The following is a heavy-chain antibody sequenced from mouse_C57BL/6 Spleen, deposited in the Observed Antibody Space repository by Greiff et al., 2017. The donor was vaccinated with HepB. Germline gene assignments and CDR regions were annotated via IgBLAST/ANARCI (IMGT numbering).Heavy chain of an antibody. D-gene: IGHD1-1*01. J-gene: IGHJ3*01. V-gene: IGHV14-2*01. CDR3: ARDDAGSSHAY. CDR1: GFNIKDYY. CDR2: IDPEDGET. Sequence: EVQLQQSGAELVKPGASVKLSCTASGFNIKDYYMHWVRQRTEQGLEWIGRIDPEDGETKYAPKFQGKATISADTSSNTAYLQISRLTSEDTAVDYCARDDAGSSHAYWGQGTLVTVSA.